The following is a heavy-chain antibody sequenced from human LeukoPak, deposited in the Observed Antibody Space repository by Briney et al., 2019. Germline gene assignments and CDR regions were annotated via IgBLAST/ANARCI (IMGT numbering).Heavy chain of an antibody. V-gene: IGHV3-7*03. D-gene: IGHD2-2*01. J-gene: IGHJ4*02. CDR1: GFTLSRYW. CDR2: IGQEGGVK. Sequence: GGSLRLSCAASGFTLSRYWMTWVRQAPGKGLEWVANIGQEGGVKYYMDPPKGLFTLSRDNAKSSLYLQMNSLRVEDTAMYFCARTVVVVVGASDYFDYWGQGTLVTVSS. CDR3: ARTVVVVVGASDYFDY.